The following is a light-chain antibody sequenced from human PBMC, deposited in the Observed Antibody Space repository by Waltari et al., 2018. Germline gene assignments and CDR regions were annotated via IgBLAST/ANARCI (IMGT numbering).Light chain of an antibody. Sequence: DIQMTQSPSSLSASVGDRVTITCRASQSINTYLNWYQQKPGKAPKLLIYAASSLQSGGPTRFSGSGSGTEFTLTISSLQPEDFATYYCQQSFSTLFTFGPGTKVDIK. CDR3: QQSFSTLFT. J-gene: IGKJ3*01. V-gene: IGKV1-39*01. CDR2: AAS. CDR1: QSINTY.